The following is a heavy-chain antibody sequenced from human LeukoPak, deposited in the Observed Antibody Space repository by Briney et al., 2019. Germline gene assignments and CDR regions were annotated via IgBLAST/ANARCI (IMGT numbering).Heavy chain of an antibody. D-gene: IGHD2-2*02. J-gene: IGHJ6*03. V-gene: IGHV3-30*01. CDR1: GFTFSSYA. Sequence: PGRSLGLSCAASGFTFSSYAMHWVRQAPGKGLEWVAVISYDGSNKYYADSVKGRFTISRDNSKNTLYLQMNSLRAEDTAVYYCARVLKDIVVVPAAIRNYYYYYMDVWGKGTTVTVSS. CDR2: ISYDGSNK. CDR3: ARVLKDIVVVPAAIRNYYYYYMDV.